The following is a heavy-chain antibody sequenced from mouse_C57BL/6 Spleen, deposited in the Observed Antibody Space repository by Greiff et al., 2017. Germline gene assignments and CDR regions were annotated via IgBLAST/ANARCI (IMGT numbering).Heavy chain of an antibody. Sequence: VQLQQSGPELVKPGASVKISCKASGYSFTGYYMNWVKQSPEKSLEWIGEINPSTGGTTYNQKFKAKATLTVDKSSSTAYMQLKSLTSEDSAVYYCASRDYWGQGTTLTVSS. V-gene: IGHV1-42*01. CDR2: INPSTGGT. J-gene: IGHJ2*01. CDR1: GYSFTGYY. CDR3: ASRDY.